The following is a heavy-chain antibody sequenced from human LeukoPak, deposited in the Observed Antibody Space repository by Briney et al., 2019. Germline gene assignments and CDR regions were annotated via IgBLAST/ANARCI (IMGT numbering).Heavy chain of an antibody. V-gene: IGHV4-39*01. Sequence: SETLSLTGIVSGGSFSSTSFYWGWIRQPPGKGLEWIGSIYYSGTTYYSPSLKSRVTISVDTSKNQFSLKLSSVTAADTAVYYCARYGSGTYYSSVSDYWGQGTLVTVSS. D-gene: IGHD3-10*01. CDR2: IYYSGTT. CDR3: ARYGSGTYYSSVSDY. J-gene: IGHJ4*02. CDR1: GGSFSSTSFY.